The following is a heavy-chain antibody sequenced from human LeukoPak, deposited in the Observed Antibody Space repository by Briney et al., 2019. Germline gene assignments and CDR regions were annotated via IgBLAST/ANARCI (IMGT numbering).Heavy chain of an antibody. V-gene: IGHV4-39*01. CDR3: ASWGNWNYEEIDY. Sequence: KASETLSLTCTVSGGSISSSSYYWGWIRQPPGKGLEWIGSIYYSGSTYYNPSLKSRVTISVDTSKNQFSLKLSSVTAADTAVYYCASWGNWNYEEIDYWGQGTLVTVSS. CDR2: IYYSGST. J-gene: IGHJ4*02. CDR1: GGSISSSSYY. D-gene: IGHD1-7*01.